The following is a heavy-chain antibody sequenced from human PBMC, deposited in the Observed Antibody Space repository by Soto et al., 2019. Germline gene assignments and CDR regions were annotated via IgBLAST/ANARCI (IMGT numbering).Heavy chain of an antibody. CDR1: GGSISSGGYY. CDR3: ARGYYYDSSGYFPGPWFDP. D-gene: IGHD3-22*01. V-gene: IGHV4-31*03. Sequence: SETLSLTCTVSGGSISSGGYYWSWIRQHPGKGLEWIGYIYYSGSTYYNPSLKSRVTISVDTSKNQFSLKLSSVTAADTAVYYCARGYYYDSSGYFPGPWFDPWGQGTXVTVSS. CDR2: IYYSGST. J-gene: IGHJ5*02.